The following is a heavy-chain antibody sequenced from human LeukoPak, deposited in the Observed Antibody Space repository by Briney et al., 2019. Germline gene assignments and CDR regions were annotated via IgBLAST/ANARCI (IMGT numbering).Heavy chain of an antibody. CDR3: TTRRLYCTSSTCSRSQVAY. CDR2: IKGKTDGGTR. J-gene: IGHJ4*02. CDR1: GFTFSNAW. Sequence: PGGSLRLSCAASGFTFSNAWMSWVRQAPGKGLEWVGRIKGKTDGGTRDYAAPVKGRFTISRDDSKNTLDLQMNSLKTEDTAVYYCTTRRLYCTSSTCSRSQVAYWGQGTLVTVPS. D-gene: IGHD2-2*01. V-gene: IGHV3-15*01.